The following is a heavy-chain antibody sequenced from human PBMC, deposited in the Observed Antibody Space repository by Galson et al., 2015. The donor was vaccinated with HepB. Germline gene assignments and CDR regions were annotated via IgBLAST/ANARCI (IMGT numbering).Heavy chain of an antibody. CDR3: VLKIVGTTGGRDS. Sequence: SLRLSCAASGLTFSGSTIFWVRQASGKGLEWVGRIRSKANSYTTSYAASVNGRLTISRDDSENTAYLQMNSLKTEDTAVYYCVLKIVGTTGGRDSWGQGTLVTVSS. J-gene: IGHJ4*02. CDR1: GLTFSGST. CDR2: IRSKANSYTT. V-gene: IGHV3-73*01. D-gene: IGHD1-26*01.